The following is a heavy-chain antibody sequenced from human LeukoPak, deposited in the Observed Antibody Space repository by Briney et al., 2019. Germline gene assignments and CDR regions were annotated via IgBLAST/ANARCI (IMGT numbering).Heavy chain of an antibody. V-gene: IGHV3-7*01. CDR3: ARDLAYSRLDY. CDR2: INPDGNKK. Sequence: GGSLRLSCVASGFTFGKYWMSWVRQAPGKGLEWVASINPDGNKKYSADSVKGRFTISRDNAENSLYLQMNSLRVEDTAFYYCARDLAYSRLDYWGQGMLVTVSS. CDR1: GFTFGKYW. D-gene: IGHD5-18*01. J-gene: IGHJ4*02.